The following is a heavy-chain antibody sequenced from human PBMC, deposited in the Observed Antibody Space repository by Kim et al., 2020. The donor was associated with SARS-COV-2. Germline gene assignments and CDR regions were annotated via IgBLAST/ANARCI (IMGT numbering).Heavy chain of an antibody. V-gene: IGHV3-66*01. D-gene: IGHD3-10*01. J-gene: IGHJ4*02. CDR3: ARGGVLLWFGELLSGPADY. Sequence: GRFHISRDNSKNTLYLQMNSLRTEDTAVYYCARGGVLLWFGELLSGPADYWGQGTLVTVSS.